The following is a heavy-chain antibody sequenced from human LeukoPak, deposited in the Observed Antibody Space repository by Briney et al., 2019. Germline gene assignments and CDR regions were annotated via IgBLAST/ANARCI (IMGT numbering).Heavy chain of an antibody. CDR1: GGTFSSYA. J-gene: IGHJ6*04. Sequence: GASVKVSCKASGGTFSSYAISWVRQAPGQGLEWMGGIIPIFGTANYAQKFQGRVTITADESTGTAYMELSSLRSEDTAVYYCARPLRSGTNTVVGYYYGMDVWGKGTTVTVSS. CDR2: IIPIFGTA. D-gene: IGHD1-14*01. CDR3: ARPLRSGTNTVVGYYYGMDV. V-gene: IGHV1-69*13.